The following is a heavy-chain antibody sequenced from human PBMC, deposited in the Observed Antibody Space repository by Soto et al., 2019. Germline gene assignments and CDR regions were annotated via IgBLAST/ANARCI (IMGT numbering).Heavy chain of an antibody. D-gene: IGHD2-15*01. CDR3: ARDGYCSGGRCSRRNDY. V-gene: IGHV3-7*01. Sequence: EVQLVESGGGLVQPGGSLRLSCAASGFTFSGYWMTWARQAPGKGLEWVAQIKDDGSEKFYVDSVKGQFTISRDNADNLLYLQMNSLRAEDTAVYFCARDGYCSGGRCSRRNDYWGQGTLVIVSS. J-gene: IGHJ4*02. CDR1: GFTFSGYW. CDR2: IKDDGSEK.